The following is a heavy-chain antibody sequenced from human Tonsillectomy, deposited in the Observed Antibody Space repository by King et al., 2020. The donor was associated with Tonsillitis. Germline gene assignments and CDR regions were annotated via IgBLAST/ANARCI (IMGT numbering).Heavy chain of an antibody. CDR3: AHRLPVRADAFDV. V-gene: IGHV2-5*02. Sequence: TLKESGPALVKPTETLTLTCTFSGFSLTANGVGVGWIRQPPGKALEWLALLYWDDDKLYSPSLKTRLTVTKDTSKNQVVLTMTNMDPVDTATYYCAHRLPVRADAFDVWGQGTTVIVSS. CDR1: GFSLTANGVG. CDR2: LYWDDDK. J-gene: IGHJ3*01.